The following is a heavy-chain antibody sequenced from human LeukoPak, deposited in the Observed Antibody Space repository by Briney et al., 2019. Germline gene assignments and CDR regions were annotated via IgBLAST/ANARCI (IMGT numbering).Heavy chain of an antibody. CDR1: GGSINSRSYY. CDR2: VSYSGTT. D-gene: IGHD3-22*01. V-gene: IGHV4-39*01. Sequence: PSETLSLTCTVSGGSINSRSYYWAWIRQPPGKGLEWIGHVSYSGTTYYNPSLQSRLTMTVDTSKDQFSLKLTSVTAADTAVYYCARQFYESRSPHAKYFQHWGQGTLVTVSS. CDR3: ARQFYESRSPHAKYFQH. J-gene: IGHJ1*01.